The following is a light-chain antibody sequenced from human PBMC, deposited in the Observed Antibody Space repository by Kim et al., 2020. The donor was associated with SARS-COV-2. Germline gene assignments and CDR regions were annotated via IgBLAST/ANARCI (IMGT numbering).Light chain of an antibody. CDR3: HQYNDNELT. V-gene: IGKV1-5*01. Sequence: DIQMTQSPSTLSASVGDRVTITCRASQNINTWLAWYQKKPGKAPQVLIYDASNLASGVPSRFSGSGSGTDFTLTISSLQPDDFARYYCHQYNDNELTFGGGTKVDIK. J-gene: IGKJ4*01. CDR2: DAS. CDR1: QNINTW.